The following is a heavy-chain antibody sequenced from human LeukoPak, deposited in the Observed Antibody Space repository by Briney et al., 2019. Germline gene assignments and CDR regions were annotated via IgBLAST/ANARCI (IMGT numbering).Heavy chain of an antibody. J-gene: IGHJ4*02. CDR2: ISWNSGSI. D-gene: IGHD3-10*01. V-gene: IGHV3-9*01. Sequence: AGRSLRLSCAASGFTFDDYAMHWVRQAPGKGLEWVSGISWNSGSIGYADSVKGRSTISRDNAKNSLYLQMNSLRAEDTALYYCAKDTYYYGSGSFYYWGQGTLVTVSS. CDR1: GFTFDDYA. CDR3: AKDTYYYGSGSFYY.